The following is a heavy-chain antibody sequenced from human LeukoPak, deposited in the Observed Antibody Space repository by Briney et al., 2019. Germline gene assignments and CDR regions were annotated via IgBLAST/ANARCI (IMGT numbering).Heavy chain of an antibody. Sequence: SETLSLTCTVSGGSVNTYYWSWIRQRPGKGLEWSGHISYSGTTNYNASLKSRVTISVDTSKNQFSLKLRSVSAADTAVYYCERRYSRALCSLVGWGEGTLVTVSS. CDR2: ISYSGTT. V-gene: IGHV4-59*08. D-gene: IGHD6-13*01. J-gene: IGHJ4*02. CDR1: GGSVNTYY. CDR3: ERRYSRALCSLVG.